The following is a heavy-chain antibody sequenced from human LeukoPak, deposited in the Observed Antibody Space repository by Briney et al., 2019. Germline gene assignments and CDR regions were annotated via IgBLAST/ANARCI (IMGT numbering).Heavy chain of an antibody. CDR1: GFTFSVYS. V-gene: IGHV3-48*04. D-gene: IGHD1-7*01. J-gene: IGHJ4*02. CDR2: ISSSGRTI. CDR3: AEMTEGNYGQGYFDY. Sequence: GGSLRLSCAASGFTFSVYSMNWVRQAPGKGLDISSSGRTIYYAESVKGRFTISRDNAKNSLYLQMNSLRAEDTAAYYCAEMTEGNYGQGYFDYWGQGTLVTVSS.